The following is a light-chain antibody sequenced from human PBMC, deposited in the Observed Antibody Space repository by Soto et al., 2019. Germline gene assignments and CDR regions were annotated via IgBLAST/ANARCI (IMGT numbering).Light chain of an antibody. CDR3: SSYTSSFSYV. V-gene: IGLV2-14*01. CDR2: DVS. CDR1: SSDVGGYNY. J-gene: IGLJ1*01. Sequence: ALTQPASVSGSPGQSITISCTGTSSDVGGYNYVSWYQQHPGKAPNLMIYDVSNRPSGVSNRFSGSKSGNTASLTISGLQAEDEADYYCSSYTSSFSYVFGTGTKVTVL.